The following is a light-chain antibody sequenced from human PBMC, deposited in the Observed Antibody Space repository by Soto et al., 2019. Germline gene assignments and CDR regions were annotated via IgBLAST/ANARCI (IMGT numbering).Light chain of an antibody. V-gene: IGKV3-20*01. CDR2: GAS. CDR3: QQYGNSPWT. CDR1: QSVSDNT. J-gene: IGKJ1*01. Sequence: EVVFTQSPGTLSLSPGDRGALSCRAGQSVSDNTLAWYQLRPGQAPRLLIYGASRRATGIPDRFSGSGSGTDFTLTISRLEPEDFAVYYCQQYGNSPWTFGQGTKVDI.